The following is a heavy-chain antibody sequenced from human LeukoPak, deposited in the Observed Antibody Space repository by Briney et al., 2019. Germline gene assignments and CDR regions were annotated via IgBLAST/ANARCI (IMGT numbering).Heavy chain of an antibody. V-gene: IGHV3-33*01. J-gene: IGHJ6*01. CDR2: IWSGGNNK. D-gene: IGHD3-10*01. Sequence: GGSLRLSCAASGFTFSNYGMHWVRQAPGKGLEWVAVIWSGGNNKYYADSVKGRFTISRDNSKNTLYLQMDSLRAEDTAVYYSARGTGSYYYVLVVWGEGTTVTVSS. CDR3: ARGTGSYYYVLVV. CDR1: GFTFSNYG.